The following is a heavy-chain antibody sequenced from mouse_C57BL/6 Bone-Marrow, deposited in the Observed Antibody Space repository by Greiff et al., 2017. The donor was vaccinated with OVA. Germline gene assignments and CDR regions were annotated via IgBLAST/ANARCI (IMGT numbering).Heavy chain of an antibody. J-gene: IGHJ2*01. CDR2: IDPSDSYT. Sequence: VQLQQPGAELVKPGASVKLSCKASGYTFTSYWMPWVKQRPGQGLEWIGEIDPSDSYTNYNQKFKGKATLTVDTSSSTAYMQLSSLTSEDSAVYYCARGVNWGQGTTLTVSS. CDR1: GYTFTSYW. V-gene: IGHV1-50*01. D-gene: IGHD2-2*01. CDR3: ARGVN.